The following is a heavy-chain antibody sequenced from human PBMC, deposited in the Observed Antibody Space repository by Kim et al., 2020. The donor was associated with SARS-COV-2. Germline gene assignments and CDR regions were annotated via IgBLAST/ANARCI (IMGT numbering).Heavy chain of an antibody. D-gene: IGHD4-17*01. Sequence: YAQKFQVRVTMTRDTSTSTVYMELSSLRSEDTAVYYCASVSSGDLNWFDPWGQGTLVTVSS. V-gene: IGHV1-46*01. CDR3: ASVSSGDLNWFDP. J-gene: IGHJ5*02.